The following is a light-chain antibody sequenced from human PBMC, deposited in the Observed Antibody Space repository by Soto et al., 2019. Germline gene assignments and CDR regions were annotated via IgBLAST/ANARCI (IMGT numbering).Light chain of an antibody. CDR1: QSISSW. Sequence: DIQMTQSPSTLSASVGDRVTITCRASQSISSWLAWYQQKPGKAPKLLISKASSLESGVPSRFSVCGSVTEFTLTISSLQPDDFATYYCQQYNSYSKTFGQGTKVEIK. CDR2: KAS. CDR3: QQYNSYSKT. V-gene: IGKV1-5*03. J-gene: IGKJ1*01.